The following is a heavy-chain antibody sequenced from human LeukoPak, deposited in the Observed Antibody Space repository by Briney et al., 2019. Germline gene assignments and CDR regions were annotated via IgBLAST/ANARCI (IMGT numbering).Heavy chain of an antibody. V-gene: IGHV3-30*02. CDR2: IRYDGSDK. D-gene: IGHD3-3*01. CDR3: AAINFPKLPLRVF. Sequence: GGSLRLSCAASGFTFSGYGMHWVRQAPGKGLEWVSFIRYDGSDKYYADSVKGRFTVSRDNSKNTLYLQMNSLRVEDTAVYYGAAINFPKLPLRVFGGRGTLAT. CDR1: GFTFSGYG. J-gene: IGHJ4*02.